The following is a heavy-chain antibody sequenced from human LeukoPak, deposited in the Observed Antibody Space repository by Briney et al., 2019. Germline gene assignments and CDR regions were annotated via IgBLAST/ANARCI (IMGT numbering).Heavy chain of an antibody. D-gene: IGHD1-1*01. CDR1: GHTLTVHY. CDR2: ITLHSGDT. Sequence: ASVKLSCKASGHTLTVHYIHWVRQGPGQGLEWLGWITLHSGDTHYAQKYQGRLTMTSDTSISTGYMELSRLQFDDTAVCYCAREGQLGLDNWGQGTLVTVSS. J-gene: IGHJ1*01. V-gene: IGHV1-2*02. CDR3: AREGQLGLDN.